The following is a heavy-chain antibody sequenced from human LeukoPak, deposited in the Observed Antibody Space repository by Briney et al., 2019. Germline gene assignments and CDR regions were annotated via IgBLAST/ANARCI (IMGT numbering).Heavy chain of an antibody. CDR1: GFTFSDYG. CDR3: AKAPTVLSPYYFDY. CDR2: ISGSGGST. V-gene: IGHV3-23*01. J-gene: IGHJ4*02. Sequence: GRSLRLSCAASGFTFSDYGMRWVRQAPGKGLEWVSAISGSGGSTYYADSVKGRFTISRDNSKNTLYLQMNSLRAEDTAVYYCAKAPTVLSPYYFDYWGQGTLVTVSS. D-gene: IGHD4-4*01.